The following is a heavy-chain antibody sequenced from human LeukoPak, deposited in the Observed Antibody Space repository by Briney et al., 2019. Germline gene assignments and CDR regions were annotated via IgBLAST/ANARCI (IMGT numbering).Heavy chain of an antibody. Sequence: GGSLRLSCVASGFTFSTQWMHWVRQGPGKGLVWVSRINSDGSGTSYADSVEGRFTISRDNAKNTLYLEMNSLRAEDTAIYYCARDLGRVGTPDWGQGTLVTVSS. CDR1: GFTFSTQW. D-gene: IGHD1-14*01. V-gene: IGHV3-74*01. J-gene: IGHJ4*02. CDR3: ARDLGRVGTPD. CDR2: INSDGSGT.